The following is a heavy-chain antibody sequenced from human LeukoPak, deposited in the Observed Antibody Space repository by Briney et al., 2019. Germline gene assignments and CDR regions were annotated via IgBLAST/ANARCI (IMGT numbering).Heavy chain of an antibody. Sequence: PGESLKLSCAGSGYSFDSYAMTWVRQAPGKGLEGVSSINGGGDITYYAESVKGRFTVSRDNSKNTLFLQMNSLRAEDTAVFYCAKRYGDSTGWFFDFWGQGSLVTVSS. V-gene: IGHV3-23*01. CDR3: AKRYGDSTGWFFDF. CDR2: INGGGDIT. J-gene: IGHJ4*02. D-gene: IGHD6-13*01. CDR1: GYSFDSYA.